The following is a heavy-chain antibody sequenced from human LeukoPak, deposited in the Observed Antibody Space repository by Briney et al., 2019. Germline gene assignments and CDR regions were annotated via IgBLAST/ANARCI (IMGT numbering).Heavy chain of an antibody. CDR3: AKGELGLWFDY. Sequence: GGSLRLSCAASRFTFSSYGMHWVRQAPGKGLEWAALISYDGSNKYYADSVKGRFTISRDNSKNTLYLQMNSLRAEDTAVYYCAKGELGLWFDYWGQGTLVTVSS. CDR1: RFTFSSYG. V-gene: IGHV3-30*18. J-gene: IGHJ4*02. CDR2: ISYDGSNK. D-gene: IGHD5-18*01.